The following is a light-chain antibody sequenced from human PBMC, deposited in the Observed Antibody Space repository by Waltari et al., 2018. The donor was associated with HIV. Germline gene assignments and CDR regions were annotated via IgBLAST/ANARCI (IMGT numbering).Light chain of an antibody. J-gene: IGLJ2*01. CDR2: DVT. CDR3: SSYADSDTPVV. Sequence: QSALAQPPSASGSAGQSVTISCTGTSSDVGAYNYVSWYQQHPGKSPKLIIYDVTKRPSGVPDRFSGSKSGNTASLTVSGLQGEDEADYYCSSYADSDTPVVFGGGTKLTVL. V-gene: IGLV2-8*01. CDR1: SSDVGAYNY.